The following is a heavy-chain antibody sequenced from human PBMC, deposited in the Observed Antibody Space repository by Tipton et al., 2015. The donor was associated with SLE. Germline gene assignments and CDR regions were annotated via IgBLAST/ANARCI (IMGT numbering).Heavy chain of an antibody. Sequence: SLRLSCTASGFTFGDYAMSWLRQAPGKGLEWVGFIRSKAYGGTTEYAASVKGRFTISRDDSKSIAYLQMNSLKTEDTAVYYCTRIPGGGYYYYMDVWGKGTTVTVSS. CDR2: IRSKAYGGTT. CDR1: GFTFGDYA. D-gene: IGHD2-2*02. V-gene: IGHV3-49*03. CDR3: TRIPGGGYYYYMDV. J-gene: IGHJ6*03.